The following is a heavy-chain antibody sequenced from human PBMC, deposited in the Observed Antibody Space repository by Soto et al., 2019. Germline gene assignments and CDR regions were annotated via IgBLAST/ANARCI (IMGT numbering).Heavy chain of an antibody. CDR1: VGSIRSNNW. CDR2: IYHSGVT. CDR3: ARISAYHFDY. J-gene: IGHJ4*02. Sequence: SETLSLTCPASVGSIRSNNWWSGVRRPPGKGLEWIGEIYHSGVTNYNPSLKSRVTISVDKSKNQFSLKLSSLTAADTAVYYCARISAYHFDYWGQGTLVTVSS. V-gene: IGHV4-4*02. D-gene: IGHD3-16*01.